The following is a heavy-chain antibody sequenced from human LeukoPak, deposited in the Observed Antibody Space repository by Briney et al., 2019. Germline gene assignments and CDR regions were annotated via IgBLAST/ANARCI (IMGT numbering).Heavy chain of an antibody. CDR2: ISWNSGSI. CDR3: AKDSTVTPEWYFDF. CDR1: GFTFDDYA. J-gene: IGHJ2*01. Sequence: GGSLRLSCAASGFTFDDYAMHWVRQAPGKGLEWVSGISWNSGSIGYADSVKGRFTISRDNAKNSLYLQMNSLRAEDTALYYCAKDSTVTPEWYFDFWRRGTLITVSS. D-gene: IGHD4-17*01. V-gene: IGHV3-9*01.